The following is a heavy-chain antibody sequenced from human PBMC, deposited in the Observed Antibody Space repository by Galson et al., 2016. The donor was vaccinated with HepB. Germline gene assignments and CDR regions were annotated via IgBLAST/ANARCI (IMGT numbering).Heavy chain of an antibody. V-gene: IGHV3-30-3*01. CDR2: ISYDGINK. CDR1: GFSFDDYA. D-gene: IGHD5-18*01. Sequence: SLRLSCAASGFSFDDYAMHWVRQAPGKGLECMAVISYDGINKYYADSVKGRFTISRDNSKNTLYLQMKSLRADDTAVYYCARDQIRNEKYTYGCLRYWGQGTLVTVSS. CDR3: ARDQIRNEKYTYGCLRY. J-gene: IGHJ4*02.